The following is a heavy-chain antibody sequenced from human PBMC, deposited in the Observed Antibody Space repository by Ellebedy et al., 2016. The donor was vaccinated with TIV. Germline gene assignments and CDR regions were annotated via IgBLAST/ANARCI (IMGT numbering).Heavy chain of an antibody. V-gene: IGHV3-23*01. Sequence: GESLKISCAASGFTFRSYAMSWVRQAPGKGLEWVSGIFGSGGGISYADSVKGRFTISRDNSKSMVHLQMNSLRPEDTAVYYCAKDRTSGDGYWVFDQWGQGTLVTVSS. CDR3: AKDRTSGDGYWVFDQ. J-gene: IGHJ4*02. CDR1: GFTFRSYA. CDR2: IFGSGGGI. D-gene: IGHD5-18*01.